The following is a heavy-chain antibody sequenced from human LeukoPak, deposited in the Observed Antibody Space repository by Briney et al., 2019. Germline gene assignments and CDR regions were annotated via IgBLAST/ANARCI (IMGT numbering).Heavy chain of an antibody. V-gene: IGHV3-48*03. J-gene: IGHJ4*02. D-gene: IGHD3-22*01. Sequence: PGGSLRLSCAASGFTFSSYEMNWVRQAPGKGLEWVSYISSSGSTIYYADSVKGRFTISRDNAKNSLYLQMNRLRAEDTAVYYCATTPSTYYYDSSGPSGYWGQGTLVTVSS. CDR1: GFTFSSYE. CDR3: ATTPSTYYYDSSGPSGY. CDR2: ISSSGSTI.